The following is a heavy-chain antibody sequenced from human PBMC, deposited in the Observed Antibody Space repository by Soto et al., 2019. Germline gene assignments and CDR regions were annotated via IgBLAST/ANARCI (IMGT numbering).Heavy chain of an antibody. Sequence: GGSLRLSCAASGFTFSSYAMHWVRQAPGKGLEWVAVISYDGSNKYYADSVKGRFTISRDNSKNTLYLQMNSLRAEDTAVYYCASPREAYDFWSGPDYWGQGTLVTVSS. CDR3: ASPREAYDFWSGPDY. CDR2: ISYDGSNK. CDR1: GFTFSSYA. D-gene: IGHD3-3*01. J-gene: IGHJ4*02. V-gene: IGHV3-30-3*01.